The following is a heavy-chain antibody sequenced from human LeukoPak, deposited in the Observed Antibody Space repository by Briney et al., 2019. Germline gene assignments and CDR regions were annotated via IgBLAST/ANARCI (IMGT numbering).Heavy chain of an antibody. CDR2: ISAYNGNT. CDR3: ARIWFGAGWTDY. Sequence: ASVKVSCKASGYTFTSYGISWVRQAPGQGPEWMGWISAYNGNTNYAQKLQGRVTMTTDTSTSTAYMELRSLRSDDTAVYYCARIWFGAGWTDYWGQATLVTVSS. CDR1: GYTFTSYG. J-gene: IGHJ4*02. V-gene: IGHV1-18*01. D-gene: IGHD3-10*01.